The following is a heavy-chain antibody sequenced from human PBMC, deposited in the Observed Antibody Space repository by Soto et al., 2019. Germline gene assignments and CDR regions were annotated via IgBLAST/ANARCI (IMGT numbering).Heavy chain of an antibody. V-gene: IGHV1-2*04. CDR1: GYTFTGYY. J-gene: IGHJ4*02. CDR2: INPNSGGT. CDR3: ARGLPIFGVVIMGLFDY. Sequence: GASVKVSCKASGYTFTGYYMHWVRQAPGQGLEWMGWINPNSGGTNYAQKFQGWVTMTRDTSISTAYMELSRLRSDDTAVYYCARGLPIFGVVIMGLFDYWGQGTLVTV. D-gene: IGHD3-3*01.